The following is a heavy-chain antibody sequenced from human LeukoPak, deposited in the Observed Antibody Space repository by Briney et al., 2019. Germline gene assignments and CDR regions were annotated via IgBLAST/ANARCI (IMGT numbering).Heavy chain of an antibody. J-gene: IGHJ3*02. Sequence: SETLSLTCSVSGGSISSYYWSWIRQPPGKGLEWIGYIYYSGSTNYNPSLKSRVTISVDTSKNQFSLKLSSVTDADTVVYYCASEKGVTDAFDIWGQGTMVTVSS. D-gene: IGHD3-10*01. CDR3: ASEKGVTDAFDI. V-gene: IGHV4-59*08. CDR1: GGSISSYY. CDR2: IYYSGST.